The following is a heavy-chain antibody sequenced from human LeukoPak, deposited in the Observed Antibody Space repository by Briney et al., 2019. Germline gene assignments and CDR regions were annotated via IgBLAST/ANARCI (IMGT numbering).Heavy chain of an antibody. CDR3: ARCYHDSSGPLYTFDF. V-gene: IGHV3-9*01. D-gene: IGHD3-22*01. Sequence: GGSLRLSCAASGFTFDDYAMHWVRQAPGKGLEWVSGISWNSGSIGYADSVKGRFTISRDNAKNSLFLDMNGLRAEDTAVYYCARCYHDSSGPLYTFDFWGRGTLVTVSS. CDR1: GFTFDDYA. CDR2: ISWNSGSI. J-gene: IGHJ3*01.